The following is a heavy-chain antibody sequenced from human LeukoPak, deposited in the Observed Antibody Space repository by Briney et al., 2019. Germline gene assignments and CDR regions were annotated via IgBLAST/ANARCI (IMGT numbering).Heavy chain of an antibody. CDR2: IYPGDSDT. Sequence: PGESLKISCKGSGYSITSYWIAWVRHMPGKGLEWMGAIYPGDSDTRYTPSFQGQVTISADKSSSTAYLQWSSLKASDTAMYYCARHKPAATDYWGQGTLITVSS. CDR1: GYSITSYW. J-gene: IGHJ4*02. CDR3: ARHKPAATDY. V-gene: IGHV5-51*01. D-gene: IGHD6-13*01.